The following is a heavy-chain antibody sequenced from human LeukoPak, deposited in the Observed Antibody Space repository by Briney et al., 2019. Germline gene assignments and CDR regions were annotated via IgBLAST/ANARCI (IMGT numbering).Heavy chain of an antibody. D-gene: IGHD7-27*01. V-gene: IGHV4-34*01. Sequence: SETLSLTCAVYGGSFSGYYWSWIRQPPGKGLEWIGEINHSGSTNYSPSLKSRVTISVDTSKNQFSLKLSSVTAADAAVYYCARPGQLGSLYYGVDVWGQGTTVTVSS. CDR3: ARPGQLGSLYYGVDV. CDR2: INHSGST. CDR1: GGSFSGYY. J-gene: IGHJ6*02.